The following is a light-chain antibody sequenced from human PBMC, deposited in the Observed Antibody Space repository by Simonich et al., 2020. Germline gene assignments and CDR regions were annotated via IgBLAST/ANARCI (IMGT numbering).Light chain of an antibody. CDR2: DVS. CDR1: SSDVGGYNH. J-gene: IGLJ2*01. Sequence: QSALTQPASVSGSPGQSLTISCTGTSSDVGGYNHVSWYQQNPSKAPNRMIYDVSNRPSGVSNRFSGSKSGNTASLTISGLQAEDEADYYCSSYTSSSTLVFGGGTKLTVL. CDR3: SSYTSSSTLV. V-gene: IGLV2-14*03.